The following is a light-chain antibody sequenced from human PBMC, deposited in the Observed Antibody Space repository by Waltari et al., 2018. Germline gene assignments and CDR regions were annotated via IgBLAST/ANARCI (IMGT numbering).Light chain of an antibody. CDR3: QQSYMTPPT. V-gene: IGKV1-39*01. CDR2: AAS. J-gene: IGKJ1*01. Sequence: DIQMTQSPPSLSASVGDGVTITCRASQTISSYLNWYQEKRGKAPKLLISAASRLQSGGPSRFNASGFGTDFTLTISSLHPEDFAIYYCQQSYMTPPTFGRGTKVEV. CDR1: QTISSY.